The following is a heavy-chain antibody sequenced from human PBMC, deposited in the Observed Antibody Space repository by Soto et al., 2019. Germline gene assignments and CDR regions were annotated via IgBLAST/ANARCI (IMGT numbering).Heavy chain of an antibody. J-gene: IGHJ6*02. CDR2: IKSKTDGGTT. CDR3: TTEWYSSSYYYYGMDV. V-gene: IGHV3-15*01. Sequence: GESLKISCAASGFTFSNAWMSWVRQAPGKGLEWVGRIKSKTDGGTTDYAAPVKGRFTISRDDSKNTLYLQMNSLKTEDTAVYYCTTEWYSSSYYYYGMDVWGQGTTVTVSS. CDR1: GFTFSNAW. D-gene: IGHD6-6*01.